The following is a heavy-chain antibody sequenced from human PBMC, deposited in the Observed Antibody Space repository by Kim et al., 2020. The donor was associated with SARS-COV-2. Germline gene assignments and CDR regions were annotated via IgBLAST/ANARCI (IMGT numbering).Heavy chain of an antibody. CDR3: ASGGGMRELLDAFDI. CDR2: IKQDGSEK. CDR1: GFTFSSYW. V-gene: IGHV3-7*01. Sequence: GGSLRLSCAASGFTFSSYWMSWVRQAPGKGLEWVANIKQDGSEKYYVDSVKGRFTISRDNAKNSLYLQMNSLRAEDTAVYYCASGGGMRELLDAFDIWGQGTMVTVSS. D-gene: IGHD1-26*01. J-gene: IGHJ3*02.